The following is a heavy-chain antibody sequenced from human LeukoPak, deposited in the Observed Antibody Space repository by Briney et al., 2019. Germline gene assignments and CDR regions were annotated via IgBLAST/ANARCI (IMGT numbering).Heavy chain of an antibody. J-gene: IGHJ4*02. CDR3: ARDRYYYDSSGYPPDY. Sequence: PSETLSLTCAVSGGSISSSNWWSWVRQPPGKGLEWIGEIYHSGSTNYNPSLKSRVTMSVDTSKNQFSLKLSSVTAADTAVYYCARDRYYYDSSGYPPDYWGQGTLVTVSS. D-gene: IGHD3-22*01. V-gene: IGHV4-4*02. CDR2: IYHSGST. CDR1: GGSISSSNW.